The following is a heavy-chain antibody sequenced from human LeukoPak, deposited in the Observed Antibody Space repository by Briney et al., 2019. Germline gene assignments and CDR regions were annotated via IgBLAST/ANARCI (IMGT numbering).Heavy chain of an antibody. Sequence: GGSLRLSCAASGFTFRSFAMSWVRQAPGKGLEWVSTISGSGGSTNHADSVKGRFTFSRDNSKNTLSLQMNSLRVEDTAVYYCTKDLPDYGDYIEGYWGQGTLVTVSS. V-gene: IGHV3-23*01. D-gene: IGHD4-17*01. CDR3: TKDLPDYGDYIEGY. CDR2: ISGSGGST. CDR1: GFTFRSFA. J-gene: IGHJ4*02.